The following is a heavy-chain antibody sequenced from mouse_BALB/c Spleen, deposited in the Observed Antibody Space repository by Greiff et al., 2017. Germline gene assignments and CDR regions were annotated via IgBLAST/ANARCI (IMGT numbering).Heavy chain of an antibody. Sequence: EVQLQQSGPELVKPGASVKMSCKASGYTFTSYVMHWVKQKPGQGLEWIGYINPYNDGTKYNEKFKGKATLTSDKSSSTAYMELSSLTSEDSAVYYCAREGYDYDGGYYYAMDYWGQGTSVTVSS. V-gene: IGHV1-14*01. CDR2: INPYNDGT. D-gene: IGHD2-4*01. CDR3: AREGYDYDGGYYYAMDY. J-gene: IGHJ4*01. CDR1: GYTFTSYV.